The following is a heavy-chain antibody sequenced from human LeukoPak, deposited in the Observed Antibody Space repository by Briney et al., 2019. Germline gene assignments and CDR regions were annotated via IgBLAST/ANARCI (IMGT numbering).Heavy chain of an antibody. CDR2: ITSYGGSP. J-gene: IGHJ4*02. V-gene: IGHV3-64D*09. CDR3: VPVSLGY. CDR1: GFTFSSYA. Sequence: QPGGSLRLSCSASGFTFSSYAMHWVRQAPGKGLEYVSGITSYGGSPYYSDSVKGRFTISRDNSKNTLYLQMSSLRHEDTAVYYCVPVSLGYWGQGTLVTVSS.